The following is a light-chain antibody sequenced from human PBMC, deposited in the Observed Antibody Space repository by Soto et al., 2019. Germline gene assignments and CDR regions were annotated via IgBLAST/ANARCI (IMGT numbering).Light chain of an antibody. J-gene: IGKJ1*01. CDR2: DAS. V-gene: IGKV3-15*01. CDR3: QQYNAWPRT. Sequence: EIVMTQSPATLSVSPGGRATLSCRASLSVSRNLAWYQQKPGQAPRLLIFDASTRATGIPARFSGSESGTEFTLTITSLQSEDFAVYYCQQYNAWPRTVGQGTKVEIK. CDR1: LSVSRN.